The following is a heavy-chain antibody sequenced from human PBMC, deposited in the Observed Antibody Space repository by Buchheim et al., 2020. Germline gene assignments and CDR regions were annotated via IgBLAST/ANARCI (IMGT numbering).Heavy chain of an antibody. CDR1: GGSISNYF. CDR2: ISDSGSA. J-gene: IGHJ6*02. D-gene: IGHD3-3*01. Sequence: QVQLQESGPGLVKPSETLSLTCSVSGGSISNYFWSWIRQPPGKGLEWIGYISDSGSAHHNPSLKSRVTISRDTPKNQFSLRLTSVTAADTAVYYCANFKDFWRGNYFYAMDVWGQGTT. V-gene: IGHV4-59*01. CDR3: ANFKDFWRGNYFYAMDV.